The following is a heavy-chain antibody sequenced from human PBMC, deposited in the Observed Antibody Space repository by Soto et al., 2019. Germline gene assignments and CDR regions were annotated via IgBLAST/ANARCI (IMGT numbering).Heavy chain of an antibody. Sequence: SVKLSCKAPVYTFTGYGISWVRQAPGQGLEWMGWISAYNGNTNYAQKLQGRVTMTTDTSTSTAYMELRSLRPDDTAVYYCARPLQSSGWYSPYYYYGMDVWGQGTTVTVSS. V-gene: IGHV1-18*04. J-gene: IGHJ6*02. CDR1: VYTFTGYG. D-gene: IGHD6-19*01. CDR3: ARPLQSSGWYSPYYYYGMDV. CDR2: ISAYNGNT.